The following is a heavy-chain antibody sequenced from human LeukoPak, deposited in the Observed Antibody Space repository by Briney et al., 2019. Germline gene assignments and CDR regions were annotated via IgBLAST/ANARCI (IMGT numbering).Heavy chain of an antibody. CDR2: ISGIGVST. CDR1: GFTFTTYA. V-gene: IGHV3-23*01. Sequence: GGSLRLSCAASGFTFTTYAMSCARQAPGKGLEWVSTISGIGVSTLYADSVKGRFTIPRDNSKNTLYLQMNSLRAEDTAVYYCAQSYSSSRGSYFDYWGQGTLVTVSS. CDR3: AQSYSSSRGSYFDY. D-gene: IGHD6-6*01. J-gene: IGHJ4*02.